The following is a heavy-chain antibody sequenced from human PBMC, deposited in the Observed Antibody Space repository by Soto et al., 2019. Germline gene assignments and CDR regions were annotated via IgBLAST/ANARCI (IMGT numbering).Heavy chain of an antibody. CDR3: ASDYGSNWRL. Sequence: QAHLVQSGTEVKMPGDSVQVSCKASGFVSTNHNFHWVRQAPGQSLEWMGRINAGNGNTQYSQNFQGRVTFTSDPSARTAFMELTNLRFEDRAMYYCASDYGSNWRLWGQVTLVSVSS. V-gene: IGHV1-3*01. CDR2: INAGNGNT. CDR1: GFVSTNHN. D-gene: IGHD6-19*01. J-gene: IGHJ4*02.